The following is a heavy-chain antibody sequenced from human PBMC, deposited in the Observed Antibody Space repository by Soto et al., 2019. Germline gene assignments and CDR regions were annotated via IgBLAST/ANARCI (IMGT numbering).Heavy chain of an antibody. CDR3: VKEYCTGGTCFDAFDL. CDR2: ISDSGTTI. D-gene: IGHD2-8*02. J-gene: IGHJ3*01. CDR1: GFIFSNYE. Sequence: ELPLVESGGGLVQPGGSLTLSCAASGFIFSNYEVDWVRQAPGKGLEWISYISDSGTTIYYAASVKGRFTISRDDAKNSLYLQINNRLAEDTAVYFCVKEYCTGGTCFDAFDLWGQGTMVTVSS. V-gene: IGHV3-48*03.